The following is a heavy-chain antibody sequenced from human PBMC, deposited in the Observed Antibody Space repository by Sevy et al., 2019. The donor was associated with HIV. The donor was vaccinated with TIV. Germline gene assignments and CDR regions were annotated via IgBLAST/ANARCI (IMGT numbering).Heavy chain of an antibody. CDR3: AKSLPSSSTWYRSNSFDY. J-gene: IGHJ4*02. CDR2: ISTGGGST. D-gene: IGHD6-13*01. V-gene: IGHV3-23*01. CDR1: RFTFSSYA. Sequence: GGSLRLSCAASRFTFSSYAMSWVHQAPGKGLEWVSAISTGGGSTFYADSVKGRFTISRDNSKNTLYLQMNSLRAEDTAVYYCAKSLPSSSTWYRSNSFDYWGQGTLVTVSS.